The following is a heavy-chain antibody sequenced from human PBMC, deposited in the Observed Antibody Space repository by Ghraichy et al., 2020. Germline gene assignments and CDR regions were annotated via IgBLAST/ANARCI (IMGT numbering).Heavy chain of an antibody. V-gene: IGHV4-34*01. D-gene: IGHD4-17*01. CDR1: GGSFSGYY. Sequence: ETLSLTCAVYGGSFSGYYWSWIRQPPGKGLEWIGEINHSGSTNYNPSLKSRVTISVDTSKNQFSLKLSSVTAADTAVYYCARANGDYDWFDPWGQGTLVTVSS. CDR2: INHSGST. CDR3: ARANGDYDWFDP. J-gene: IGHJ5*02.